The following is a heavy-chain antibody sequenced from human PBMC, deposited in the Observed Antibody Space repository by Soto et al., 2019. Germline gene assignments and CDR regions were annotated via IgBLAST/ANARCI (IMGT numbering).Heavy chain of an antibody. CDR3: ARQDYYDSSGYYYGWYFDL. V-gene: IGHV4-39*01. J-gene: IGHJ2*01. CDR1: GGSISSSSYY. D-gene: IGHD3-22*01. Sequence: SETLSLTCTVSGGSISSSSYYWGWIRQPQGKGLEWIGSIYYSGSTYYTPSLKSRVTISVDTSKHQFSLKLSSLTAADTAVYYCARQDYYDSSGYYYGWYFDLWGRGTLVTVSS. CDR2: IYYSGST.